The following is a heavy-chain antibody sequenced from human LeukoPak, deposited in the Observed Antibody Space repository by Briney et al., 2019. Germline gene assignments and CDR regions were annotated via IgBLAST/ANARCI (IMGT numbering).Heavy chain of an antibody. CDR2: MYYSGTT. J-gene: IGHJ6*03. CDR3: AAHRLITSRTSYYMDV. Sequence: SETLSLTCTVFGGSISSSDYYWGWIRQPPGRGLEWIGSMYYSGTTYYNPSLKSRVTISVDTSTNKFSLKLYSATTPDTAAYYYAAHRLITSRTSYYMDVWGKGTTVTVSS. CDR1: GGSISSSDYY. V-gene: IGHV4-39*01. D-gene: IGHD1-14*01.